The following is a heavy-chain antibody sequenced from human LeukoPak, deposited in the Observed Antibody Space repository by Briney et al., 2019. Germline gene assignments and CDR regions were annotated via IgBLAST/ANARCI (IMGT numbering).Heavy chain of an antibody. CDR3: ARDGDYDGSGRPYY. Sequence: AESLTLSCAVSGPTFSIYAMHWVRQPPGKGLEWEAFISYDGSNKYYADSVRGRFTISRDNSKNTLYLQMNSLRAEDTAVYYCARDGDYDGSGRPYYWGQGTLVTVSS. V-gene: IGHV3-30*04. CDR1: GPTFSIYA. D-gene: IGHD3-10*01. J-gene: IGHJ4*02. CDR2: ISYDGSNK.